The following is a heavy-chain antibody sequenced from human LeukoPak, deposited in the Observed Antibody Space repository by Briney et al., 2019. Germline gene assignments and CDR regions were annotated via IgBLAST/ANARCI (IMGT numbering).Heavy chain of an antibody. CDR2: IRSKANSYAT. D-gene: IGHD3-3*01. CDR3: TSSRTIFGVVISFDY. Sequence: WGSLRLSCAASGFTFSGSAMHWVRQASGKGLEWVGRIRSKANSYATAYAASVKGRFTISRDDSKNTAYLQMNSLKTEDTAVYYCTSSRTIFGVVISFDYWGQGTLVTVSS. CDR1: GFTFSGSA. V-gene: IGHV3-73*01. J-gene: IGHJ4*02.